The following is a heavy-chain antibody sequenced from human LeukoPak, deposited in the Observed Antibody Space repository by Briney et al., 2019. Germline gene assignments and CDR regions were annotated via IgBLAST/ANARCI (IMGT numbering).Heavy chain of an antibody. J-gene: IGHJ5*02. CDR2: IKSKTDGGTT. V-gene: IGHV3-15*01. CDR3: ARGSVDSYGYQDP. D-gene: IGHD5-18*01. CDR1: GFTFSNAW. Sequence: GGSLRLSCAASGFTFSNAWMSWVRQAPGKGLEWVGRIKSKTDGGTTDYAAPVKGRFTISRDDSKNTLYLQMNSLRAEDTAVYYCARGSVDSYGYQDPWGQGTLVTVSS.